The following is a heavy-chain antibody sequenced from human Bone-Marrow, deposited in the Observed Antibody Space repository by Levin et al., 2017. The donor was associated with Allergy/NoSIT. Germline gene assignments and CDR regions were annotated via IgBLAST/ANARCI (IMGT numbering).Heavy chain of an antibody. D-gene: IGHD1-20*01. Sequence: LSLTCAASGFTFSGYVMHWVRPAPGKGLEWVALISFDGRTKQYADSVKGRFTIYRDNSNNTLYLEMTSLRGEDTAVFYCAKELTGTTAFDYWGQGTLVTVSS. CDR3: AKELTGTTAFDY. CDR1: GFTFSGYV. V-gene: IGHV3-30*18. CDR2: ISFDGRTK. J-gene: IGHJ4*02.